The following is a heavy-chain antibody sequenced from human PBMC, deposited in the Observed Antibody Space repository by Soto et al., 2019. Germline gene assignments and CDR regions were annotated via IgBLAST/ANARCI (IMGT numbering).Heavy chain of an antibody. Sequence: EVQLVESGGGLVKPGGSLRLSCAASGFTFSSYSMNWVRQAPGKGLEWVSSISSSSSYIYYADSVKGRFTISRDNAKNSLYLQMNSLRAEDTAVYYCARDLAVAGPFDYWGQGTLVTVSS. J-gene: IGHJ4*02. CDR2: ISSSSSYI. V-gene: IGHV3-21*01. CDR1: GFTFSSYS. D-gene: IGHD6-19*01. CDR3: ARDLAVAGPFDY.